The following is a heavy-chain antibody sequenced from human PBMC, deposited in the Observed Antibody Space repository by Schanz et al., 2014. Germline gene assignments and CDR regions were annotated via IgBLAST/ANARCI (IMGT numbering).Heavy chain of an antibody. D-gene: IGHD6-19*01. V-gene: IGHV3-23*01. CDR2: LSGSVGST. CDR3: AIIGVMVAVAGTRADY. CDR1: GFTFSSYA. Sequence: EVQLLESGGGLVQPGGSLRLSCAASGFTFSSYAMSWVRQAPGKGLEWVSALSGSVGSTYYADSVKGRFSISRDNAKNSLFLQMNRLRAEDTALYYCAIIGVMVAVAGTRADYWGQGTLVTVSS. J-gene: IGHJ4*02.